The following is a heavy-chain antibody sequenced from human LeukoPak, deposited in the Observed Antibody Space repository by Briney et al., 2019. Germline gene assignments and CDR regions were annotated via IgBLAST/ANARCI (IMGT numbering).Heavy chain of an antibody. J-gene: IGHJ4*02. V-gene: IGHV4-34*01. CDR1: GGSFSGYY. D-gene: IGHD5-18*01. Sequence: SETLSLTCAVYGGSFSGYYWSWIRQPPGKGLEWIGEINHSGSTNYNPSLKSRVTISVDTSKNQFSLKLSSVTAADTAVYYCAKLNTVMVSFDYWGQGILVTVSS. CDR2: INHSGST. CDR3: AKLNTVMVSFDY.